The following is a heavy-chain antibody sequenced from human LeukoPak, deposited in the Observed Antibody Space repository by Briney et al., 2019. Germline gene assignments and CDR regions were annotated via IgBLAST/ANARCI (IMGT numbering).Heavy chain of an antibody. Sequence: PSGTLSLTCAVSGGSISSSNWWSWVRQPPGKGLEWIGEIYHSGSTNYNPSLKSRVTISVDKSKNQFSLKLSSVTAADTAVYYCARGVRKSDSNSGWYFDLWGRGTLVTVSS. J-gene: IGHJ2*01. CDR2: IYHSGST. CDR1: GGSISSSNW. CDR3: ARGVRKSDSNSGWYFDL. V-gene: IGHV4-4*02. D-gene: IGHD4-23*01.